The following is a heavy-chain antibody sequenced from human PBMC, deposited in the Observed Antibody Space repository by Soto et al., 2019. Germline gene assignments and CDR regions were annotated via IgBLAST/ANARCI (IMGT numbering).Heavy chain of an antibody. CDR3: AKARPLYSSSSPIGY. D-gene: IGHD6-6*01. V-gene: IGHV3-30*18. J-gene: IGHJ4*02. CDR2: ISYDGGRE. CDR1: GFTFSTYG. Sequence: SLRLSCAASGFTFSTYGMHWVRQAPGKGLEWVAVISYDGGREYHADSVRGRFTISRDNSKNTLFLEMNSLRTEDTAVYYCAKARPLYSSSSPIGYWGQGTLVTVSS.